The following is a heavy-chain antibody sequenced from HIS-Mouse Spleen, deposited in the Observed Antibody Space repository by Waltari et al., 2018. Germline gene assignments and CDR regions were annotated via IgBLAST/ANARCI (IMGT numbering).Heavy chain of an antibody. Sequence: QVQLVESGGGVVQPGRSLRLSCAASGFTFSSYAMHWVRQAPGKGLELVSVISYDGSNKYYADSVKGRFTISRDNSKNTLYLQMNSLRAEDTAVYYCARVGDYYDSSGYYFDYWGQGTLVTVSS. CDR3: ARVGDYYDSSGYYFDY. CDR1: GFTFSSYA. V-gene: IGHV3-30-3*01. CDR2: ISYDGSNK. J-gene: IGHJ4*02. D-gene: IGHD3-22*01.